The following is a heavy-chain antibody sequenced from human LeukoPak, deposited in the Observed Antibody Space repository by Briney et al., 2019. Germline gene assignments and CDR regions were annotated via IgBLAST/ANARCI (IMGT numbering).Heavy chain of an antibody. CDR1: GFTFSSYA. CDR3: ARATAGTVMAVDY. V-gene: IGHV3-30*14. Sequence: GGSLRLSCAASGFTFSSYAMHWVRQAPGKGLEWVAVISYDGSNKYYADSVKGRFTISRDNSKNTLYLQMNSLRAEDTAVYYCARATAGTVMAVDYWGQGTLVTVSS. CDR2: ISYDGSNK. J-gene: IGHJ4*02. D-gene: IGHD6-13*01.